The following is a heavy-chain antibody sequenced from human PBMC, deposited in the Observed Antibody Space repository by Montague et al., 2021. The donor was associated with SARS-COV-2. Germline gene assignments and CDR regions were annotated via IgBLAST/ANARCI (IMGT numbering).Heavy chain of an antibody. CDR3: ARTNSGSYSGAFDI. Sequence: SLRLSCAASGFTFSSYAMHWVRQAPGKGLEWVAVISYDGSNKYYADSVKGRFTISRDNSKNTLCLQMNSLRAEDTAVYYCARTNSGSYSGAFDIWGQGTMVTVSS. D-gene: IGHD1-26*01. V-gene: IGHV3-30*04. CDR2: ISYDGSNK. J-gene: IGHJ3*02. CDR1: GFTFSSYA.